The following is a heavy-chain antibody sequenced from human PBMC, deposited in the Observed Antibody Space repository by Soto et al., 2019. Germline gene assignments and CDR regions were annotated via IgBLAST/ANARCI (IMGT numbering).Heavy chain of an antibody. CDR3: AKVERAVAGIID. CDR1: GFTFSSYA. J-gene: IGHJ4*02. V-gene: IGHV3-23*01. Sequence: EVQLLESGGGLVQPGGSLRLSCAASGFTFSSYAMSWVRQAPGKGLDWVSAISVSVGSTYYADSVKGGFTTSRDNSKNTLYLQIHSLRAEYRAVYYCAKVERAVAGIIDWGQGTLVTVSS. D-gene: IGHD6-19*01. CDR2: ISVSVGST.